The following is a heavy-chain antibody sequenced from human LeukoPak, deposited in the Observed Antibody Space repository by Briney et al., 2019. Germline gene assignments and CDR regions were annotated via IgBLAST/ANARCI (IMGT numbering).Heavy chain of an antibody. V-gene: IGHV3-33*06. J-gene: IGHJ4*02. CDR3: AKGSSSSRPYYLDY. Sequence: PGGSLRLSCAASGFTFSSYGMHWVRQAPGKGLEWVAVIWYDGSNKYYADSVKGRFTISRHNSKNTLYLQMNSLRAEDTAVYYCAKGSSSSRPYYLDYWGQGTLVTVSS. CDR2: IWYDGSNK. CDR1: GFTFSSYG. D-gene: IGHD6-13*01.